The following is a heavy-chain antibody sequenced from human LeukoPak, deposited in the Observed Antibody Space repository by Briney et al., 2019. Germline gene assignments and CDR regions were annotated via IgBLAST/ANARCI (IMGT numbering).Heavy chain of an antibody. J-gene: IGHJ5*02. D-gene: IGHD2-8*02. CDR1: GFNFPDYY. V-gene: IGHV3-11*05. CDR2: ISGGSSDT. Sequence: GGSLRLSCAASGFNFPDYYMTWMRQAPGKGPEWLSYISGGSSDTSYADSVKGRFTISRDNAKNSLYLEMNNLRADDTAVYYCARGGTTYCTVESCNPNWFDPWGRGTLVTVSS. CDR3: ARGGTTYCTVESCNPNWFDP.